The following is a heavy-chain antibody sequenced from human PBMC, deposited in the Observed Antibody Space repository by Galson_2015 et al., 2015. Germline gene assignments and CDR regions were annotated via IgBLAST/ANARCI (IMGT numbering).Heavy chain of an antibody. CDR3: AKVPRLPVVTKACDI. CDR2: ISYDGSNK. Sequence: SLRLSCAASGFTFSSYGMHWVRQAPGKGLEWVAVISYDGSNKYYADSVKGRITISRDNSKNTLYLQMNSLRAEDTAVYYCAKVPRLPVVTKACDIWGQGTMVTVSS. J-gene: IGHJ3*02. D-gene: IGHD2-21*02. V-gene: IGHV3-30*18. CDR1: GFTFSSYG.